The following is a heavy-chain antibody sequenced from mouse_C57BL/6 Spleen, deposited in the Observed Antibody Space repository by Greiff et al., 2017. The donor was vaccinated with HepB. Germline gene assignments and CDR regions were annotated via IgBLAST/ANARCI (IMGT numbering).Heavy chain of an antibody. CDR2: IDPSDSYT. V-gene: IGHV1-69*01. CDR3: ARKLGPYYYAMDY. Sequence: VQLQQPGAELVMPGASVKLSCKASGYTFTSYWMHWVKQRPGQGLEWIGEIDPSDSYTNYNQKFKGKSTLTVDKSSSTAYMQLSSLTSEDSAVYYCARKLGPYYYAMDYWGQGTSVTVSS. D-gene: IGHD4-1*01. CDR1: GYTFTSYW. J-gene: IGHJ4*01.